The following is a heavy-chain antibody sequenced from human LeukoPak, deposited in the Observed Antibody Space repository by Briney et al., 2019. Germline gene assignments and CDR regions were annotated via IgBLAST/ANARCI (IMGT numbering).Heavy chain of an antibody. D-gene: IGHD3-22*01. CDR3: ARDTYYYDSSGYWADY. V-gene: IGHV4-39*07. CDR1: GGSISSSSYY. Sequence: SETLSLTCTVSGGSISSSSYYWGWIRQPPGKGLEWIGSIYYSGSTYYNPSLKSRVTMSVDTSKNQFSLKLSSVTAADTAVYYCARDTYYYDSSGYWADYWGQGTLVTVSS. CDR2: IYYSGST. J-gene: IGHJ4*02.